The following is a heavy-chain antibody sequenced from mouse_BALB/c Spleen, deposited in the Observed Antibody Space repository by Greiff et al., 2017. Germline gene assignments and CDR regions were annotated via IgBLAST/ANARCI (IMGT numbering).Heavy chain of an antibody. CDR2: INPSTGYT. CDR1: GYTFTSYW. J-gene: IGHJ4*01. D-gene: IGHD2-10*01. Sequence: LVESGAELAKPGASVKMSCKASGYTFTSYWMHWVKQRPGQGLEWIGYINPSTGYTEYNQKFKDKATLTADKSSSTAYMQLSSLTSEDSAVYYCASPPYFYAMDYWGQGTSVTVSS. V-gene: IGHV1-7*01. CDR3: ASPPYFYAMDY.